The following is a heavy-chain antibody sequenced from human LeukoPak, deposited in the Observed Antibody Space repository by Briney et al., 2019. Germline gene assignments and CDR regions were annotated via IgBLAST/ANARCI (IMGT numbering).Heavy chain of an antibody. J-gene: IGHJ6*03. CDR2: INPNSGGT. CDR3: ARDGGSWHYYYMDV. D-gene: IGHD2-15*01. V-gene: IGHV1-2*02. CDR1: GYTFTGYY. Sequence: ASVKVSCKASGYTFTGYYMHWVRQAPGQGLEWIGWINPNSGGTRYAQKFQGRVTMTRDTSISTAYMELSRLRSDDTAVYYCARDGGSWHYYYMDVWGKGTTVTISS.